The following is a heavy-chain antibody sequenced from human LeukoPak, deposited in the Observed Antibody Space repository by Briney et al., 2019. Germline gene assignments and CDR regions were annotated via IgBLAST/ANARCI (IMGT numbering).Heavy chain of an antibody. Sequence: GVSLRLSCAASGFTFSSYGMHWVRQAPGKGLEWVAFIRYDGSNKYYADSVKGRFTISRDNSKNTLYLQMNSLRAEDTAVYYCAKLGGSDFDYWGQGTLVTVSS. D-gene: IGHD1-26*01. V-gene: IGHV3-30*02. J-gene: IGHJ4*02. CDR2: IRYDGSNK. CDR1: GFTFSSYG. CDR3: AKLGGSDFDY.